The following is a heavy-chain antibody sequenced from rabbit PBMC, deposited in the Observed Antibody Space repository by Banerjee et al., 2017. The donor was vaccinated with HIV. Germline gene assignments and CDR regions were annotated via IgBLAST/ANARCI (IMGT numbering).Heavy chain of an antibody. CDR2: INAATGNSA. Sequence: QQHLGEPGGALVKLEGSLTFTCRAPGSSFGSDSCLCGSGQAPGKGLELIACINAATGNSAWEASWEGGLSTTTTTSSTTALLKTSRPTAAATTSYCSRDFANNIGYCFGLWGPGTLVTVS. CDR3: SRDFANNIGYCFGL. J-gene: IGHJ6*01. V-gene: IGHV1S45*01. CDR1: GSSFGSDSC. D-gene: IGHD1-1*01.